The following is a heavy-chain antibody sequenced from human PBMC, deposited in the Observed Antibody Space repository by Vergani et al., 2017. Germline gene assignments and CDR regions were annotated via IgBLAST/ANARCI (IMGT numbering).Heavy chain of an antibody. CDR3: AKDIAARPEGFDY. CDR1: GFTFSSYA. J-gene: IGHJ4*02. V-gene: IGHV3-23*01. CDR2: ISGSGGST. Sequence: EVQLLESGGGLVQPGGSLRLSCAASGFTFSSYAMSWVRQAPGKGLEWVSAISGSGGSTYYADSVKGRFTISRDNSKNTQYLQMNSLRAEDTAVYYCAKDIAARPEGFDYWGQGTLVTVSS. D-gene: IGHD6-6*01.